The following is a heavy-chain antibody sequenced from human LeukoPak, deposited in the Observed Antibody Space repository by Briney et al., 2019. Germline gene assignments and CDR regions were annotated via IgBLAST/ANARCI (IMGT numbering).Heavy chain of an antibody. V-gene: IGHV4-59*01. J-gene: IGHJ4*02. Sequence: SETLSLTCTVSGGSISSYYWSWIRQPPGKGLEWIGYINYSGSTNYNPSLKSRVTISVDTSKNQFSLKLSSVTAADTAVYYCARSITIFGVVNPRPYYFDYWGQGTLVTVSS. D-gene: IGHD3-3*01. CDR1: GGSISSYY. CDR3: ARSITIFGVVNPRPYYFDY. CDR2: INYSGST.